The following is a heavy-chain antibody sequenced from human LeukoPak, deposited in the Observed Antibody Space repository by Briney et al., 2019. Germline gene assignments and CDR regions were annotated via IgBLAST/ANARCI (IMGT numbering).Heavy chain of an antibody. D-gene: IGHD2-21*02. CDR3: ARVTVTAHDY. CDR1: GFTFSSYE. CDR2: ISSSCSTI. V-gene: IGHV3-48*03. Sequence: PGGSLRLSCAASGFTFSSYEMNWVRQAPGKGLEGVSYISSSCSTIYYADSVKGRFTISRDNAKNSLYLQMNSLRAEDTAVYYCARVTVTAHDYWGQGTLVTVSS. J-gene: IGHJ4*02.